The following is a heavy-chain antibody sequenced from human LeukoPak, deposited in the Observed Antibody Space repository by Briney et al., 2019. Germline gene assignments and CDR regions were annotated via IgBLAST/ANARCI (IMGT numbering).Heavy chain of an antibody. CDR3: ARFEDYGGNRDVFDI. D-gene: IGHD4-23*01. V-gene: IGHV1-2*02. CDR2: INPHSGGA. J-gene: IGHJ3*02. CDR1: GYTFTGYY. Sequence: ASVKVSCKASGYTFTGYYIHWVRQAPGQGLEWMGWINPHSGGAVYAQGFQGRVTMTRDTSISTAYMELSRLRSDDTAVYYCARFEDYGGNRDVFDIWGQGTMVTVSS.